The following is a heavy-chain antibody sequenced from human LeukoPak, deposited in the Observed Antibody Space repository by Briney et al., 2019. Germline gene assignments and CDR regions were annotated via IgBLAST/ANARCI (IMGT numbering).Heavy chain of an antibody. CDR2: IKQDGSEE. CDR1: GFTLSSYW. D-gene: IGHD6-19*01. J-gene: IGHJ3*02. Sequence: GGSLRLSCAASGFTLSSYWMSWVRQAPGKGLEWVANIKQDGSEEYYVDSVKGRLTISRDNAKNSLYLQMNSLRAEDTAVYYCARDHTSGWYADAFDIWGQGTMVTVSS. CDR3: ARDHTSGWYADAFDI. V-gene: IGHV3-7*01.